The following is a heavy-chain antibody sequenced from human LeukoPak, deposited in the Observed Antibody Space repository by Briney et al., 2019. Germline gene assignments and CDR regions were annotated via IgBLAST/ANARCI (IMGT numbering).Heavy chain of an antibody. CDR2: ISGSGGST. CDR3: AKDYDILTGYPHGAFDI. D-gene: IGHD3-9*01. Sequence: GGSLRLSCAASGFTLSSYAMSWVRQAPGKGLEWVSAISGSGGSTYYADSVKGRFIISRDNSKNTLYLQMNSLRAEDTAVYYCAKDYDILTGYPHGAFDIWGQGTMVTVSS. J-gene: IGHJ3*02. CDR1: GFTLSSYA. V-gene: IGHV3-23*01.